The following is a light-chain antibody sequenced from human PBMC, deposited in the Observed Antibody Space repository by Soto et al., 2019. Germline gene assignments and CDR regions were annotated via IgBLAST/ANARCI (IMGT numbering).Light chain of an antibody. V-gene: IGKV1-5*03. CDR2: KAS. CDR3: QQYNSYPWT. J-gene: IGKJ1*01. Sequence: DIQMTQSPSTLSASVGDRVTSTCRASQSISNWLAWYQQKPGKAPKLLIYKASSLESGVPSRFSGSGSGTEFTLTISSLQPDDFATYYCQQYNSYPWTFGQGTKVEIK. CDR1: QSISNW.